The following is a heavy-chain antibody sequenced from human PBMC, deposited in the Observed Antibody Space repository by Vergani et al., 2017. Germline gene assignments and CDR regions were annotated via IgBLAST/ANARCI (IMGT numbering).Heavy chain of an antibody. CDR2: INPNSGVT. Sequence: QVQLVQSGAEVKKPGASVKVSCKASGYTFTGYYMHWVRQAPGQGLEWVGWINPNSGVTNYAQKFQGWVTMTRETSISTAYMELSRLRSEDTAVYYCARAARATYYDFWGGYSWGQGTLVTVSS. V-gene: IGHV1-2*04. D-gene: IGHD3-3*01. CDR3: ARAARATYYDFWGGYS. CDR1: GYTFTGYY. J-gene: IGHJ4*02.